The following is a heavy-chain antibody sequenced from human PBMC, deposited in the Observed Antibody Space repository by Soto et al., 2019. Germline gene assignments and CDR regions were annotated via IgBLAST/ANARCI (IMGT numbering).Heavy chain of an antibody. CDR3: ARAHDGYTVFDY. D-gene: IGHD5-12*01. J-gene: IGHJ4*02. CDR1: GGSISSYY. Sequence: SETLSLTCSVSGGSISSYYWIWSRKPLGKVLEWIGCIYERGTANYYPSLKCRVTISGDTSKKRSSLKLSSVTAADPGVYYCARAHDGYTVFDYWRQGTLGTSPQ. V-gene: IGHV4-59*01. CDR2: IYERGTA.